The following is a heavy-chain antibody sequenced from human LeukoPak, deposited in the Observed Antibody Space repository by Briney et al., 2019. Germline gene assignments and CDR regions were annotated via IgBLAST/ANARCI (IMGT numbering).Heavy chain of an antibody. V-gene: IGHV3-33*06. CDR1: GFTFSSYG. J-gene: IGHJ4*02. CDR2: VWYDGSHK. Sequence: SGGSLRLSCAASGFTFSSYGLHWVRQAPGKGLEWVAVVWYDGSHKYYADSVKGRFTISRDNSKNTLYLQMNSLRAEDTAVYYCAKDTGLISDYWGQGTLVTVSS. CDR3: AKDTGLISDY. D-gene: IGHD2-8*01.